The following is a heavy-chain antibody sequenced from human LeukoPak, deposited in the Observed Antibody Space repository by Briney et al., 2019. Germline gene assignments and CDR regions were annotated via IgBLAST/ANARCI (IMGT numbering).Heavy chain of an antibody. D-gene: IGHD1-26*01. CDR1: GYTFTSYD. Sequence: ASVKVSCKPSGYTFTSYDINWVRQATGQGLEWMGWMNPNSGNTGYAQKFQGRVTITRNTSISTAYMELSSLRSEDTAVYYCARGAGGSSHFDYWGQGTLVTVSS. CDR3: ARGAGGSSHFDY. V-gene: IGHV1-8*03. CDR2: MNPNSGNT. J-gene: IGHJ4*02.